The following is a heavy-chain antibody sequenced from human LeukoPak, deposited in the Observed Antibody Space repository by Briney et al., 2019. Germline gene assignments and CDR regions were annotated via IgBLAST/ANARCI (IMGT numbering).Heavy chain of an antibody. V-gene: IGHV3-53*01. CDR1: GFTVSSNY. D-gene: IGHD3-10*01. CDR2: IYRGGGT. J-gene: IGHJ4*02. Sequence: GGSLRLSCAASGFTVSSNYMSWVRQAPGKGLEWVSVIYRGGGTYYADSVKGRFTISRDNSKSTLYLQMNSLRAEDTAVYYCARVEKEFGPRGGYFDYWGQGTLVTVSS. CDR3: ARVEKEFGPRGGYFDY.